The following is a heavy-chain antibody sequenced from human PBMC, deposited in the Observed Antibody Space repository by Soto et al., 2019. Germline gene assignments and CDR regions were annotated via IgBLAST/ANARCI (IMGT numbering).Heavy chain of an antibody. J-gene: IGHJ4*02. CDR2: ISGSGGST. CDR1: GFTFSSYA. D-gene: IGHD2-15*01. V-gene: IGHV3-23*01. Sequence: LRLSCAASGFTFSSYAMSWVRQAPGKGLEWVSAISGSGGSTYYADSVKGRFTISRDNSKNTLYLQMSSPRAEDTAVYYCAKDLGYCSGGSCYLDYWGQGTLVTVSS. CDR3: AKDLGYCSGGSCYLDY.